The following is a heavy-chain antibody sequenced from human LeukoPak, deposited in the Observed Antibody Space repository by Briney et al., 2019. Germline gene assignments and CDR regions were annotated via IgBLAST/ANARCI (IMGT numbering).Heavy chain of an antibody. D-gene: IGHD2-15*01. CDR3: ARDLSRVVAATSADY. CDR1: GFTFSSYA. Sequence: PGGSLRLSCAASGFTFSSYAMSWVRQAPGKGLEWVSAISGSGGSTYYADSVKGRFTISRDLSKNTLYVQMNSLRADDTAVYFCARDLSRVVAATSADYWGQGTLVTVSS. V-gene: IGHV3-23*01. CDR2: ISGSGGST. J-gene: IGHJ4*02.